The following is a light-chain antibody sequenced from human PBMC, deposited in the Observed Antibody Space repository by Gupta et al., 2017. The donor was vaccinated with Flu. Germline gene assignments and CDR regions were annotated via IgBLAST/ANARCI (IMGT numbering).Light chain of an antibody. CDR2: DAS. Sequence: EIVLTQSPATLSLSPGERATLSCRASQSVSSYLAWYQQKPGQAPRLLIYDASNRATGIPARFSGSVSGTDFTLTISSREPEDFAVYYCQQRSNWPRLTFGGGTKVEIK. CDR1: QSVSSY. V-gene: IGKV3-11*01. J-gene: IGKJ4*01. CDR3: QQRSNWPRLT.